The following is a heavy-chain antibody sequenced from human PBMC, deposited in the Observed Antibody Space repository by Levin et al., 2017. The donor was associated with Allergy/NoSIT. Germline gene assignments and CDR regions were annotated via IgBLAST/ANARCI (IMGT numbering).Heavy chain of an antibody. D-gene: IGHD2-2*02. CDR3: ARVTYTEYQLLYNY. V-gene: IGHV3-30-3*01. J-gene: IGHJ4*02. Sequence: PGESLKISCAASGFTFSSYAMHWVRQAPGKGLEWVAVISYDGSNKYYADSVKGRFTISRDNSKNTLYLQMNSLRAEDTAVYYCARVTYTEYQLLYNYWGQGTLVTVSS. CDR1: GFTFSSYA. CDR2: ISYDGSNK.